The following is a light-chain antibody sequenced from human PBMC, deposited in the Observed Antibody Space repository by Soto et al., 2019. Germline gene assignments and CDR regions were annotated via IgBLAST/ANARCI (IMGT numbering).Light chain of an antibody. CDR2: SAS. Sequence: DIQITHSPSSLSASLGYGFTITVRASQRIGSYVNWYQQKPGKAPKLLIFSASGLQSGVPSRFSGGGYGTEFTLTISSLQLEDFATYYCQQSHTNPLTFGGGTKV. J-gene: IGKJ4*01. CDR1: QRIGSY. CDR3: QQSHTNPLT. V-gene: IGKV1-39*01.